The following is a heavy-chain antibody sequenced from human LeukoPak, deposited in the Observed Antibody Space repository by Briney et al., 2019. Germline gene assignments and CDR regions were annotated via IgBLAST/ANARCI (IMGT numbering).Heavy chain of an antibody. CDR1: GFTFSSYD. V-gene: IGHV3-13*04. J-gene: IGHJ4*02. D-gene: IGHD6-13*01. Sequence: PGGSLRLSCAASGFTFSSYDMHWVRQPTGKGLEWVSAIGTAGDTYYPGSVKGRFTISRENAKNPLYLQMNSLRAGDTAVYYCARLTYSSSWFYFDYWGQGTLVTVSS. CDR3: ARLTYSSSWFYFDY. CDR2: IGTAGDT.